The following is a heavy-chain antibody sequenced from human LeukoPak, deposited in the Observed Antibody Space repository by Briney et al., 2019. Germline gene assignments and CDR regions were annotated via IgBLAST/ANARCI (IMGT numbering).Heavy chain of an antibody. J-gene: IGHJ4*02. D-gene: IGHD4-17*01. V-gene: IGHV3-53*01. CDR3: ARVQYGFDY. CDR1: GFTVSSNY. CDR2: IYSDGST. Sequence: GGSLRLSCAASGFTVSSNYMSWVRQAPGKGLEWVSVIYSDGSTYYADSVKGRFTISRDNSKNTVCLQMDSLRAEDTAVYYCARVQYGFDYWGQGTLVTVSS.